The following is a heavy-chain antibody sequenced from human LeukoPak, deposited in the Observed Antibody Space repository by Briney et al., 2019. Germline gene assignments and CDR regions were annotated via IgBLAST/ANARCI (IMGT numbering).Heavy chain of an antibody. Sequence: GASVKVSCKASGYTFTSYYMHWVRQAPGQGLEWMGIINPSGGSTSYAQKFQGRVTMTRDMSTSTVYMELSSLRSEDTAVYYCSRRDYYDSSGHDYYYYYYMDVWGKGTTVTVSS. CDR1: GYTFTSYY. CDR2: INPSGGST. CDR3: SRRDYYDSSGHDYYYYYYMDV. D-gene: IGHD3-22*01. V-gene: IGHV1-46*01. J-gene: IGHJ6*03.